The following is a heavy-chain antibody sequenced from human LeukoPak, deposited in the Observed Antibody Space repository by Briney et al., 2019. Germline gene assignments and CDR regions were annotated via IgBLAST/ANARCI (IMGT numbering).Heavy chain of an antibody. J-gene: IGHJ3*02. CDR3: AREKGIMIRKMAFEM. V-gene: IGHV3-21*01. CDR1: GFTFSSYS. CDR2: ISSSSSYI. D-gene: IGHD3-16*01. Sequence: PGGSLRLSCAASGFTFSSYSMNWVRQAPGKGLEWVSSISSSSSYIYYADSVKGRFTISRDNAQNSPYLQINSLRAEDTAVYYCAREKGIMIRKMAFEMWGQGTMVTVSS.